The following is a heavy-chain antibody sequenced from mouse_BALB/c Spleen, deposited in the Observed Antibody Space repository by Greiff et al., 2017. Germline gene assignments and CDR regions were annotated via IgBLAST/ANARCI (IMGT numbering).Heavy chain of an antibody. J-gene: IGHJ3*01. V-gene: IGHV5-6*01. CDR2: ISSGGSYT. CDR1: GFTFSSYG. CDR3: ARQRVRGTSGTFAY. D-gene: IGHD5-1*01. Sequence: EVQLVESGGDLVKPGGSLKLSCAASGFTFSSYGMSWVRQTPDKRLEWVATISSGGSYTYYPDSVKGRFTISRDNAKNTLYLQMSSLKSEDTAMYYCARQRVRGTSGTFAYWGQGTLVTVSA.